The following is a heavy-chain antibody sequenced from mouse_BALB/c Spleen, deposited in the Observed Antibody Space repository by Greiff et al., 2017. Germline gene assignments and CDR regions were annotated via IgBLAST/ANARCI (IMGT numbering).Heavy chain of an antibody. CDR3: ARYYGSSYDY. Sequence: EVKLVESGGGLVQPGGSRTLSCAASGFTFSSFGMHWVRQAPEKGLVWVAYISSGSSTIYYADTVKGRFTISRDTPKNTLFLQMTSLRSEDTAMYECARYYGSSYDYWGQGTTLTVSS. CDR2: ISSGSSTI. V-gene: IGHV5-17*02. J-gene: IGHJ2*01. CDR1: GFTFSSFG. D-gene: IGHD1-1*01.